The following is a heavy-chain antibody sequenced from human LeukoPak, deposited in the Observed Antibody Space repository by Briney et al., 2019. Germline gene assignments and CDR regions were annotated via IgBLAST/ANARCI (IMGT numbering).Heavy chain of an antibody. CDR1: GFTFSSYA. V-gene: IGHV3-30*04. D-gene: IGHD2-2*01. Sequence: GRSLRLSCAASGFTFSSYAMHWVRQAPGKGLGWVAVISYDGSNKYYADSVKGRFTISRDNSKNTLYLQMNSLRAQDKAVYYCARGPDIVVVPAAMSDYYYYYGMDVWGKGTTVTVSS. CDR3: ARGPDIVVVPAAMSDYYYYYGMDV. CDR2: ISYDGSNK. J-gene: IGHJ6*04.